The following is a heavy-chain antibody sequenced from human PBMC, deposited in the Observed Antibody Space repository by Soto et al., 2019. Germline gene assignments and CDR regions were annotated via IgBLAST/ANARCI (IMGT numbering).Heavy chain of an antibody. J-gene: IGHJ5*02. CDR3: ARDPGCSSTSCYPNWFDP. V-gene: IGHV4-61*01. Sequence: QVQLQESGPGLVKPSETLSLTCTVSGGSVSSGSYYWSWIRQPPGKGLEWIGYIYYSGSTNYNPSNKSRVNISEDTTKNQFSLKLSAVTAADTAVYYCARDPGCSSTSCYPNWFDPWGQGTLVTVSS. CDR2: IYYSGST. CDR1: GGSVSSGSYY. D-gene: IGHD2-2*01.